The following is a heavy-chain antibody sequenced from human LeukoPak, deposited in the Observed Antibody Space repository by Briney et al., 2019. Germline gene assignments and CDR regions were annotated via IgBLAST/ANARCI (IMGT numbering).Heavy chain of an antibody. CDR3: ASRSIVGATGNYFDY. CDR2: ISPIFGTA. D-gene: IGHD1-26*01. CDR1: GGTFSSYA. V-gene: IGHV1-69*13. J-gene: IGHJ4*02. Sequence: SVKVSCKTSGGTFSSYAISWVRQAPGQGLEWMGRISPIFGTANYAQKFQGRVTITADESTTTAYMDLSSLRSEDTAVYYCASRSIVGATGNYFDYWGQGTLVTVSS.